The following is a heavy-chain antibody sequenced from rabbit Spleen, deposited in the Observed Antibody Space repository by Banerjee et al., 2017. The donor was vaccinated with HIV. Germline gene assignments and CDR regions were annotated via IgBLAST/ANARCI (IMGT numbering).Heavy chain of an antibody. CDR1: GFDFSSNA. D-gene: IGHD7-1*01. V-gene: IGHV1S47*01. Sequence: QEQLVESGGGLVQPEGSLALTCKASGFDFSSNAMCWVRQAPGKGPEWIACIANGDGSTYYASWVNGRFTISRSTSLNTVTLQMTSLTAADTATYFCARFYAGYGDFGYAAMWGPGTLVTVS. CDR2: IANGDGST. CDR3: ARFYAGYGDFGYAAM. J-gene: IGHJ4*01.